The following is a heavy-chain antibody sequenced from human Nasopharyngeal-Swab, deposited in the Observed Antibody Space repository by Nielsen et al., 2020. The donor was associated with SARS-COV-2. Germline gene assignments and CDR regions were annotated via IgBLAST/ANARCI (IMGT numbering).Heavy chain of an antibody. CDR2: IYPVGSDV. D-gene: IGHD4-17*01. J-gene: IGHJ4*02. CDR1: GFSFTHHW. V-gene: IGHV5-51*01. CDR3: ARGTTTGIDY. Sequence: GESLKISCQGSGFSFTHHWIAWVRQMPGKGLEWMGTIYPVGSDVTYSPSFQGQVTMSVDTSITTAHLQWSTLRASDTAMYFCARGTTTGIDYWGQGTLVTVSS.